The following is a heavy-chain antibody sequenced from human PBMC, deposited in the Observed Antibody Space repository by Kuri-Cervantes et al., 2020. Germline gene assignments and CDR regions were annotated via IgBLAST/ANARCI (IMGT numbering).Heavy chain of an antibody. J-gene: IGHJ6*03. D-gene: IGHD3-10*01. CDR2: IYSCGST. CDR1: GFTVSSNY. V-gene: IGHV3-53*01. CDR3: ARASGSGSSGSGYYYYMDV. Sequence: GESLKISCAASGFTVSSNYMSWVRQAPGKGLEWVSVIYSCGSTYYADSVKGRFTISRDNAKNSLYVQMNSLRVEDTALYHCARASGSGSSGSGYYYYMDVWGKGTTVTVSS.